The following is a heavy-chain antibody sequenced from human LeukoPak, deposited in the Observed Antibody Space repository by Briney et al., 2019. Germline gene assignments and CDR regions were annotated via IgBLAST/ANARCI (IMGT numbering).Heavy chain of an antibody. J-gene: IGHJ4*02. CDR3: ARAVGWSQIDY. D-gene: IGHD6-19*01. CDR2: IYYSGST. V-gene: IGHV4-61*01. CDR1: GGSISSSSYY. Sequence: SETLSLTCTVSGGSISSSSYYWSWIRQPPGKGLEWIGYIYYSGSTNYNPSLKSRVTISVDTSKNQFSLKLSSVTAADTAVYYCARAVGWSQIDYWGQGTLVTVSS.